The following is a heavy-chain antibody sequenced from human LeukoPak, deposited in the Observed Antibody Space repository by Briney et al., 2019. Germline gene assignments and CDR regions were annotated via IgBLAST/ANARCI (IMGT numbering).Heavy chain of an antibody. CDR3: ARYGRGGFDP. V-gene: IGHV4-61*02. CDR2: ISSSGST. D-gene: IGHD3-16*01. Sequence: SQTLCLTCTVSGGSISSGSYYWSWIRQPAGKGLEWMGRISSSGSTNYNPSLKTRVTISMDTSKNQFSLKLTSVTAADTALYYCARYGRGGFDPWGQGTLVTVSS. J-gene: IGHJ5*02. CDR1: GGSISSGSYY.